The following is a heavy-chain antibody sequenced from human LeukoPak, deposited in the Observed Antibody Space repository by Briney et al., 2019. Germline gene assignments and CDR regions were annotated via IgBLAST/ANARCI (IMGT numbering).Heavy chain of an antibody. D-gene: IGHD3-3*01. Sequence: PSETLSLTCTVSGGSISSGSYYWSWIRQPAGKGLEWIRRIYTSGSTNYNPSLKSRVTISVDTSKNQFSLKLSSVTAADTAVYYCAREGNSSYYDFWSGALNWFDPWGQGTLVTVSS. CDR3: AREGNSSYYDFWSGALNWFDP. J-gene: IGHJ5*02. CDR1: GGSISSGSYY. V-gene: IGHV4-61*02. CDR2: IYTSGST.